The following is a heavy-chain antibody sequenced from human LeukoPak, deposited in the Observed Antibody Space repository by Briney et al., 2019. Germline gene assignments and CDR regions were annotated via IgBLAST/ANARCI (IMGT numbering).Heavy chain of an antibody. D-gene: IGHD3-22*01. CDR3: ARGSPMTSSGYYNH. J-gene: IGHJ4*02. CDR2: IIPIFGTA. Sequence: SVKVSCKASGGTFSSYVVSWVRQAPGQGLEWMGGIIPIFGTANYAQKFQGRVTITADESTSTAYMELSSLRSEDTAVYYCARGSPMTSSGYYNHWGQGTLVTVSS. CDR1: GGTFSSYV. V-gene: IGHV1-69*13.